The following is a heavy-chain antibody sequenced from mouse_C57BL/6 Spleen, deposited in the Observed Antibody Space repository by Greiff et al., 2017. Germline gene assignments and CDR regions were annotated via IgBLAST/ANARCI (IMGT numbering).Heavy chain of an antibody. V-gene: IGHV1-18*01. CDR3: ARAVVAYYYAMDY. Sequence: EVQLQQSGPELVKPGASVKIPCKASGYTFTDYNMAWVKQSHGKSLEWIGDINPNNGGTIYNQKFKGKATLTVDKSSSTAYMELRSLTSEDTAVYYCARAVVAYYYAMDYWGQGTSVTVSS. CDR2: INPNNGGT. D-gene: IGHD1-1*01. CDR1: GYTFTDYN. J-gene: IGHJ4*01.